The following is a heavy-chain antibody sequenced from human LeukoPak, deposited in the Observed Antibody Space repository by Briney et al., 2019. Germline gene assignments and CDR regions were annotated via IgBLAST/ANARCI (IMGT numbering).Heavy chain of an antibody. V-gene: IGHV3-30*03. Sequence: PGGSLRLSCAASGFMFSSYWMSWVRQAPGKGLEWVAVASTDEVSQFYGDSVKGRFIISRDNSKNTVILQMNTLRTEDTAVYFCAAFIATKLDYWGQGILVTVSS. CDR3: AAFIATKLDY. CDR1: GFMFSSYW. CDR2: ASTDEVSQ. D-gene: IGHD2-15*01. J-gene: IGHJ4*02.